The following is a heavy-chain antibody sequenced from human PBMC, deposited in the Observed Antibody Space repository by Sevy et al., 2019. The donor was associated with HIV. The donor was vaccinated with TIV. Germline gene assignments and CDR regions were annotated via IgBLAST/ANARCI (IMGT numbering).Heavy chain of an antibody. D-gene: IGHD6-19*01. CDR1: GFTFSSYG. V-gene: IGHV3-30*18. J-gene: IGHJ4*02. Sequence: GGSLRLSCAASGFTFSSYGMHWVRQAPGKGLEWVAVISYDGSNKYYADSVKGRFTISRDNSKNTLYLQMNSLRAEDTAVYYCAKGAVATPIFDYWGQGTLVTVSS. CDR3: AKGAVATPIFDY. CDR2: ISYDGSNK.